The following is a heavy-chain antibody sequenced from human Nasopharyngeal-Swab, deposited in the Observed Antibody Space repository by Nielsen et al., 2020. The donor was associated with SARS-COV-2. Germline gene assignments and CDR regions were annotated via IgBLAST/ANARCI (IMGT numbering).Heavy chain of an antibody. V-gene: IGHV3-7*01. J-gene: IGHJ4*02. D-gene: IGHD6-6*01. CDR2: IKQDGSEK. CDR3: ARTILSSSPEEGFDY. Sequence: WIRQPPGKGLEWVANIKQDGSEKYYVDSVKGRFTISRDNAKNSLYLQMNSLRAEDTAVYYCARTILSSSPEEGFDYWGQGTLVTVSS.